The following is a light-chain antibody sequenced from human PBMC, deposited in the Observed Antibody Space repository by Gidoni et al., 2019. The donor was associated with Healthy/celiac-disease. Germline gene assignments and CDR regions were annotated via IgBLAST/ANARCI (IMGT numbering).Light chain of an antibody. Sequence: IVLTQSPATLSVSPGERATLSCRASPSVSSNLDWYQQKPGQAPRLLIYGASTRATGIPARVSGSGSGTEFTITIRSLQSEDFAGYYCQQDNNWPPYTFGQGTKLEIK. V-gene: IGKV3-15*01. CDR3: QQDNNWPPYT. CDR2: GAS. CDR1: PSVSSN. J-gene: IGKJ2*01.